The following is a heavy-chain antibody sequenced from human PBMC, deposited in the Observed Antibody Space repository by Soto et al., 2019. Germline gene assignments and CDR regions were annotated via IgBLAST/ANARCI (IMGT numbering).Heavy chain of an antibody. CDR1: GVTVSSNY. J-gene: IGHJ4*02. CDR2: IYSGGST. D-gene: IGHD5-18*01. CDR3: ARHGYNYGGGYFDY. V-gene: IGHV3-66*04. Sequence: EVQLVESGGGLVQPGGSLRLSCAASGVTVSSNYMSWVRQAPGTGLEWVSVIYSGGSTYYADSVKGRFTISRDNSKNTLYLQMNRRRAEDTAVYYCARHGYNYGGGYFDYWGQGTLVTVSS.